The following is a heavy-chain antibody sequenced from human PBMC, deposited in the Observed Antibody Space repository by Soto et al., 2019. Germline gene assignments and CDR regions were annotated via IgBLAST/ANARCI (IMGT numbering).Heavy chain of an antibody. V-gene: IGHV1-3*01. D-gene: IGHD3-10*01. J-gene: IGHJ3*02. CDR1: GYTFTSYT. CDR2: INAGNGNT. Sequence: QVQLVQSGAEVKKPGASVKVSCKASGYTFTSYTMHWVRQAPGQRLEWMGWINAGNGNTKYSQKFQGRVTITRDTSASTAYMELSSLRSEDTAVYYCARGLTMVRGVILAAFDIWGQGTMVTVSS. CDR3: ARGLTMVRGVILAAFDI.